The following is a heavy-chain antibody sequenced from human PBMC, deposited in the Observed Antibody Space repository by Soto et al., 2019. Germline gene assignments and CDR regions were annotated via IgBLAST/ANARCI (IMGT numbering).Heavy chain of an antibody. V-gene: IGHV4-59*01. Sequence: PSETLSLTCTVSGGSIRSYYWSWIRQPPGRGLEWIGYISHSGNTNYSPSLKSRVTMSVATSRNQFSLNLISVTAADTAVYYRARVLRDGYNFDYWGQGTLVTVSS. CDR1: GGSIRSYY. CDR3: ARVLRDGYNFDY. CDR2: ISHSGNT. D-gene: IGHD5-12*01. J-gene: IGHJ4*02.